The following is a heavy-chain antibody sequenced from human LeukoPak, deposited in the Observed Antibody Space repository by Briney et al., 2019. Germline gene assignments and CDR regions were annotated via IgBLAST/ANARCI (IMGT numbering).Heavy chain of an antibody. CDR3: ARDGDYGTGSYYRGCIDY. CDR1: GYSFTAFY. J-gene: IGHJ4*02. D-gene: IGHD3-10*01. CDR2: IHPRRGAT. Sequence: APVKVSCKTSGYSFTAFYIHWVRQAPGQGLEWMGWIHPRRGATNSAQKGRGRVNMTRDTSISTAYLDLSSLRSHDTAVYYCARDGDYGTGSYYRGCIDYWGQGTPVTVSP. V-gene: IGHV1-2*02.